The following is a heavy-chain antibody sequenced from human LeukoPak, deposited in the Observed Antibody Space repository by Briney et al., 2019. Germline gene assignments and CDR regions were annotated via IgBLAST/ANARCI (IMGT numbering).Heavy chain of an antibody. V-gene: IGHV1-2*02. CDR3: ARDYYDFWSGYPQVPGPYNWFDP. Sequence: GASVKVSCKASGYTFTGYYMHWVRQAPGQGLEWMGWINPNSGGTNYAQKFQGRVTMTRDTPISTAYMELSRLRSDDTAVYYCARDYYDFWSGYPQVPGPYNWFDPWGQGTLVTVSS. CDR1: GYTFTGYY. J-gene: IGHJ5*02. CDR2: INPNSGGT. D-gene: IGHD3-3*01.